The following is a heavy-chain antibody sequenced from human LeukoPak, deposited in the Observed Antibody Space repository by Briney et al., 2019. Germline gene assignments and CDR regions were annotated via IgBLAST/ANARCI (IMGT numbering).Heavy chain of an antibody. J-gene: IGHJ3*02. V-gene: IGHV3-11*04. D-gene: IGHD6-19*01. CDR1: GFTFSDYY. CDR2: ISSSGSTI. Sequence: GGSLRLSCAASGFTFSDYYMSWIRQAPGKGLEWVSYISSSGSTIYYADSVKGRFTISRDNAKNSLYLQMNSLRAEDTAVYYCARERQYSSGWGDAFDIWGQGTMVTVSS. CDR3: ARERQYSSGWGDAFDI.